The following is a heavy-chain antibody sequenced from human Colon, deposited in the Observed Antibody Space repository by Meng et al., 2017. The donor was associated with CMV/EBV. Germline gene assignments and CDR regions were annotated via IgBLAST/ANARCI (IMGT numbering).Heavy chain of an antibody. CDR3: ARDPVGGWYFDL. CDR1: GDRVSGNSAT. D-gene: IGHD1-26*01. CDR2: TYYRSKWND. Sequence: ISGDRVSGNSATWNWIRQSPSRGLEWLGRTYYRSKWNDDYAVSVKSRITINPDTSKNQFSLQLNSVTPEGTAVYYCARDPVGGWYFDLWGRGTLVTVSS. J-gene: IGHJ2*01. V-gene: IGHV6-1*01.